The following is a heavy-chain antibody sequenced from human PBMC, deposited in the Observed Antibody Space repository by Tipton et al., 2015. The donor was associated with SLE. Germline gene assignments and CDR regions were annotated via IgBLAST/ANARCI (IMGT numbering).Heavy chain of an antibody. V-gene: IGHV4-4*07. CDR1: GASISSYY. CDR3: ARLHGYSYGLNWFDP. CDR2: IYISGST. D-gene: IGHD5-18*01. Sequence: TLSLTCTVSGASISSYYWTWIRQPAGKGLEWVGHIYISGSTNYNPSLKSRVTMSVDTSKNQFSLRLTSVIAADTAVYYCARLHGYSYGLNWFDPWGQGTLISVSS. J-gene: IGHJ5*02.